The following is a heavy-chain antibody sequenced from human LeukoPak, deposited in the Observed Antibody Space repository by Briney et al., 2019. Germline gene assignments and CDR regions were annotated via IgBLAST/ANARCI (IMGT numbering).Heavy chain of an antibody. V-gene: IGHV4-38-2*02. Sequence: SETLSLTCTVSGYSISSGYYWGWIRQPPGKGLAWIGSFYDSGNTYYNPSLKSRVTISVDTSKNQFSLKLSSVTAADTAVYYCARDSGTTGEVKFDPWGQGTLVTVSS. CDR2: FYDSGNT. J-gene: IGHJ5*02. CDR1: GYSISSGYY. D-gene: IGHD3-10*01. CDR3: ARDSGTTGEVKFDP.